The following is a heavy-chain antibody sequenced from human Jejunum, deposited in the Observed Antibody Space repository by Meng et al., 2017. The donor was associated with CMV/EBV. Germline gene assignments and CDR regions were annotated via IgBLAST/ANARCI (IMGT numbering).Heavy chain of an antibody. CDR3: ARDRGVRFLEWLAVFDP. CDR1: SITNGDYS. Sequence: SITNGDYSYKWIPQTPGKGLEWIGNFYDNGTTHYNPSLKSRATISVDTSKSQFSLRLNSVTAADTAVYYCARDRGVRFLEWLAVFDPWGQGILVTVSS. V-gene: IGHV4-30-4*01. CDR2: FYDNGTT. D-gene: IGHD3-3*01. J-gene: IGHJ5*02.